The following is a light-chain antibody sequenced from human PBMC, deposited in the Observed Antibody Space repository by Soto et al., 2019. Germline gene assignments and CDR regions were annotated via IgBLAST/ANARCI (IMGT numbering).Light chain of an antibody. Sequence: DIQMTQTPSSLSAYVGDRVTITCQARQNINNYLNWYQQKPGRAPKLLIYDASNLEAGVPSRFRGSGSGTDFTFTISRLQPEDIATYYCQQYENLPTFGQGTLLEI. CDR2: DAS. CDR1: QNINNY. J-gene: IGKJ5*01. CDR3: QQYENLPT. V-gene: IGKV1-33*01.